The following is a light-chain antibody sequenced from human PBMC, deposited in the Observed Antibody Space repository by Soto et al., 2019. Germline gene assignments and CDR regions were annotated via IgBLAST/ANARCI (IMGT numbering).Light chain of an antibody. Sequence: QSVLTQSSSASASLGSSVKLTCTLSSGHSSYIIAWHQQQPGKPPRYLMKLEGSGSYNKGSGVPDRFSGSSSGADRYLTSSKLQSEDEADYSCDTWDSNTHVVFGGGSKFTVI. CDR3: DTWDSNTHVV. J-gene: IGLJ2*01. CDR2: LEGSGSY. V-gene: IGLV4-60*03. CDR1: SGHSSYI.